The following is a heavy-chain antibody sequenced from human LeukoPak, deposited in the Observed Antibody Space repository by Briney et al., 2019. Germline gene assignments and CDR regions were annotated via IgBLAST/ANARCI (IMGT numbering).Heavy chain of an antibody. Sequence: PSETLSLTCTVSGGSISSSSYYWGWIRQPPGTGLEWIGCIYYSGSTYYNPSLKSRVTISVDTSKNQFSLKLSSVTAADTAVYYCARQSPVVVPAAMPLPYEAFDIWGQGTMVTVSS. CDR2: IYYSGST. V-gene: IGHV4-39*01. J-gene: IGHJ3*02. D-gene: IGHD2-2*01. CDR3: ARQSPVVVPAAMPLPYEAFDI. CDR1: GGSISSSSYY.